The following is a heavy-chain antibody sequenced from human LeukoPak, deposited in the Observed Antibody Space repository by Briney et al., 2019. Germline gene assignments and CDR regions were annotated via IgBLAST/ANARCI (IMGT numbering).Heavy chain of an antibody. V-gene: IGHV3-11*04. CDR3: ARDRGGLNAFDI. CDR1: GFTFSDYY. CDR2: ISSSGSTM. D-gene: IGHD3-10*01. J-gene: IGHJ3*02. Sequence: PGGSLRLSCAASGFTFSDYYMSWIRQAPGKGLEWVSYISSSGSTMFYADSLKGRFTISRDNAKNSLYLQMHSLRAEDTAVYYCARDRGGLNAFDIWGQGTMVTVSS.